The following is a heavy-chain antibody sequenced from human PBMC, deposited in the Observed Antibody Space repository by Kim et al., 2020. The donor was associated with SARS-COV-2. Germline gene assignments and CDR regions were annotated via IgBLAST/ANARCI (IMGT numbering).Heavy chain of an antibody. CDR3: ASGIAAAGTLRVHYYYGMDV. CDR1: GGTFSSYA. D-gene: IGHD6-13*01. CDR2: IIPIFGTA. Sequence: SVKVSCKASGGTFSSYAISWVRQAPGQGLEWMGGIIPIFGTANYAQKFQGRVTITADESTSTAYMELSSLRSEDTAVYYCASGIAAAGTLRVHYYYGMDVWGQGTTVTVSS. J-gene: IGHJ6*02. V-gene: IGHV1-69*13.